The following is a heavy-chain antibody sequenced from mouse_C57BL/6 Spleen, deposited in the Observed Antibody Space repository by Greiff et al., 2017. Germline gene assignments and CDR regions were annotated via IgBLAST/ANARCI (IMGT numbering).Heavy chain of an antibody. D-gene: IGHD2-5*01. V-gene: IGHV1-69*01. CDR2: IDPSDSYT. Sequence: VQLQQPGAELVMPGASVKLSCKASGYTFTSYWMHWVKQRPGQGLEWIGEIDPSDSYTNYNQKFKGKSTLTVDNSSSTAYMQLSSLTSEDSAVYYCARSGSNYGFDYWGQGTTLTVSS. CDR1: GYTFTSYW. J-gene: IGHJ2*01. CDR3: ARSGSNYGFDY.